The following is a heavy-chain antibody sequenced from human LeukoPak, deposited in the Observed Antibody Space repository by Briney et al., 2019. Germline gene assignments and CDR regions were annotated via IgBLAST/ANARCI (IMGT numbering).Heavy chain of an antibody. D-gene: IGHD3-10*01. J-gene: IGHJ4*02. Sequence: GGSLRLSCAASGFTFSSYGMHWVSQAPGKGLEWVAVISYDGSNKYYADSVKGRFTISRDNSKNTLYLQMNSLRAEDTAVYYCAKVSAMVRGVPPYYFDYWGQGTLVTVSS. CDR2: ISYDGSNK. CDR3: AKVSAMVRGVPPYYFDY. V-gene: IGHV3-30*18. CDR1: GFTFSSYG.